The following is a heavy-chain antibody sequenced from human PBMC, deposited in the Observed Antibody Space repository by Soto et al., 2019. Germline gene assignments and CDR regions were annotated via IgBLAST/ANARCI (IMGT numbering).Heavy chain of an antibody. CDR2: ISKSGSA. CDR3: ARNHMGRLDY. CDR1: GDSISSNQ. V-gene: IGHV4-59*01. Sequence: SETLSLTCTVSGDSISSNQWGWIRQPPGKGLEWIGYISKSGSANHNPSLKSRVTMSIDMAKNQFSLRLSSMTAADTAVYFCARNHMGRLDYWGHGTLVTVSS. J-gene: IGHJ4*01. D-gene: IGHD2-21*01.